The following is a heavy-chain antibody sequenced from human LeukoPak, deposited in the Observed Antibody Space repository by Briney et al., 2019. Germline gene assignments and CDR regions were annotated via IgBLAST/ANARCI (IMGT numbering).Heavy chain of an antibody. CDR1: GGSISSGSYY. V-gene: IGHV4-39*07. CDR2: INHSGST. CDR3: ARGLRYYGSGPPWSYYYYMDV. J-gene: IGHJ6*03. Sequence: PSQTLSLTCTVSGGSISSGSYYWSWIRQPPGKGLEWIGEINHSGSTNYNPSLKSRVTISVDTSKNQLSLKLSSVTAADTAVYYCARGLRYYGSGPPWSYYYYMDVWGKGTTVTVSS. D-gene: IGHD3-10*01.